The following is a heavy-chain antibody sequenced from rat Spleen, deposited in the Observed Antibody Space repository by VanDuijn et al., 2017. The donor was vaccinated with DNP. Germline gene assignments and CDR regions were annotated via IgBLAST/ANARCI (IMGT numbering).Heavy chain of an antibody. Sequence: EVQLVESGGGLVRPGRSLKLSCATSGFTFSDCNMAWVRQAPTKGLEWVASISTGGGNTYYRDSVKGRFTISRDNAKSTLYLQMDSLRSEETATYYCARRAGTTLYYFDYWGQGVMVTVSS. CDR1: GFTFSDCN. CDR2: ISTGGGNT. CDR3: ARRAGTTLYYFDY. V-gene: IGHV5S23*01. D-gene: IGHD1-5*01. J-gene: IGHJ2*01.